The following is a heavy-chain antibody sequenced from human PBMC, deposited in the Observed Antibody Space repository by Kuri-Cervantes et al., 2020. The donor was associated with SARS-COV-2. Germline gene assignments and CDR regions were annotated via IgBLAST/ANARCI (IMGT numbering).Heavy chain of an antibody. D-gene: IGHD3-3*01. J-gene: IGHJ5*02. CDR3: ARHDYDLWGGSIGWFDP. CDR2: IYYSVST. CDR1: GGSISSSSYY. V-gene: IGHV4-39*01. Sequence: SCTVSGGSISSSSYYWGWIRQPPGKGLGLIGSIYYSVSTYYNPALKSRVTISVETSKNQFSLKLSSVTAADTTVYYCARHDYDLWGGSIGWFDPWGQGTLVTVSS.